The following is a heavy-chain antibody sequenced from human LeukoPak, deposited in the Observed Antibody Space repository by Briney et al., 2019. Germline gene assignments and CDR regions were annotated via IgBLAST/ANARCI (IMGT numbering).Heavy chain of an antibody. V-gene: IGHV4-34*01. CDR3: ARDSDVPFDY. CDR1: GGSFSGYY. CDR2: INHSRTT. D-gene: IGHD3-16*01. Sequence: TSETLSLTCAVYGGSFSGYYWTWIRQPPGKGLEWIGEINHSRTTNYNPSLKSRVTISIDTSKSQFSLRLNSVTAADTAVYYCARDSDVPFDYWGQGTLVTVSS. J-gene: IGHJ4*02.